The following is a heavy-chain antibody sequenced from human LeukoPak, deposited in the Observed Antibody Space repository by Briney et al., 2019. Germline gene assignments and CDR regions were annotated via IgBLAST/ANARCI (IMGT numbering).Heavy chain of an antibody. D-gene: IGHD7-27*01. CDR1: GFTFSSYG. J-gene: IGHJ4*02. CDR2: ISYDGSNK. CDR3: AKGDWGSLDY. V-gene: IGHV3-30*18. Sequence: GGSLRLSCAASGFTFSSYGMHWVRQAPGKGLEWVAVISYDGSNKYYADSVKGRSTISRDNSKNTLYLQMNSLRAEDTAVYYCAKGDWGSLDYWGQGTLVTVSS.